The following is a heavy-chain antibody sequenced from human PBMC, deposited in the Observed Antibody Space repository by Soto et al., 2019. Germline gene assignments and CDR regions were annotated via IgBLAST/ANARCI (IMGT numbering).Heavy chain of an antibody. CDR1: GGSISSSSYY. V-gene: IGHV4-39*01. D-gene: IGHD2-21*02. Sequence: QLQLQESGPGLVKPSETLSLTCTVSGGSISSSSYYWGWIRQPPGKGLEWIGSIYYSGSTYYNPSLKSQVTISVDTSKNQFSLKLSSVTAADTAVYYCARHDNSNCGGDCYYFDYWGQGTLVTVSS. CDR3: ARHDNSNCGGDCYYFDY. J-gene: IGHJ4*02. CDR2: IYYSGST.